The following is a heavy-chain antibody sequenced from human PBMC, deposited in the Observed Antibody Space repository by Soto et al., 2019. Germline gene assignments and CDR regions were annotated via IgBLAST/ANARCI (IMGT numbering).Heavy chain of an antibody. V-gene: IGHV3-73*01. J-gene: IGHJ4*02. Sequence: ESGGGLVQPGGSLKLSCAASGFTFSGSAMHWVRQASGKGLEWVGRIRSKANSYATAYAASVKGRFTISRDDSKNTAYLQMNSLKTEDTAVYYCTRPASGAAAGKVDYWGQGTLVTVSS. CDR3: TRPASGAAAGKVDY. D-gene: IGHD6-13*01. CDR1: GFTFSGSA. CDR2: IRSKANSYAT.